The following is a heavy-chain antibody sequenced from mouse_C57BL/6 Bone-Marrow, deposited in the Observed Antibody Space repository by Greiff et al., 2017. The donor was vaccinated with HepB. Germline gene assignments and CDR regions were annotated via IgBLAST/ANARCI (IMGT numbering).Heavy chain of an antibody. CDR3: AREEANYYGSSYYFDY. CDR2: ISDGGSYT. Sequence: VKLVASGGGLVKPGGSLTLSCAASGFTFSSYAMSWVRQTPEKRLEWVATISDGGSYTYYPDNVKGRFTISRDNAKNNLYLQMSHLKSEDTAMYYCAREEANYYGSSYYFDYWGQGTTLTVSS. CDR1: GFTFSSYA. V-gene: IGHV5-4*01. D-gene: IGHD1-1*01. J-gene: IGHJ2*01.